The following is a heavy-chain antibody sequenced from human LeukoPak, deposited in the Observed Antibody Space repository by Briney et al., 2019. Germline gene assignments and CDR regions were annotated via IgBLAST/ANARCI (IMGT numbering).Heavy chain of an antibody. CDR1: GFTFSSYS. J-gene: IGHJ4*02. D-gene: IGHD6-19*01. CDR3: ARGQQWLYFPFDY. Sequence: GGSLRLSFAASGFTFSSYSMNWVRQAPGKGLEWVSSISSSSYIYYADSVKGRFTISRDNAKNSLYLQMNSLRAEDTAVYYCARGQQWLYFPFDYWGQGTLVTVSS. CDR2: ISSSSYI. V-gene: IGHV3-21*01.